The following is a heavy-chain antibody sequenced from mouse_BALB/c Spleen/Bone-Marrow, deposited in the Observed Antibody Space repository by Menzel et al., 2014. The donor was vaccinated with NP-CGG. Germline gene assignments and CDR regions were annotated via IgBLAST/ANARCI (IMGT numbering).Heavy chain of an antibody. CDR1: GYTFSSYW. J-gene: IGHJ4*01. V-gene: IGHV1-9*01. CDR2: ILPGSGTT. D-gene: IGHD2-14*01. CDR3: ARDYRYDGAMDY. Sequence: VQVVESGAELMKPGASVKISCKATGYTFSSYWIEWVKPRPGHGLEWIGEILPGSGTTNYNENFKGKATFTADTSSNTAYMQLSSLTSEDSAVYYCARDYRYDGAMDYWGQGTSVTVSS.